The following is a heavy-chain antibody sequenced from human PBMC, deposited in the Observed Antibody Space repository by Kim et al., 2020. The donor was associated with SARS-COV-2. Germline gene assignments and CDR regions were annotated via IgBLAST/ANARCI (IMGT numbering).Heavy chain of an antibody. V-gene: IGHV5-10-1*01. CDR3: ARHGYYDSSGPFDY. D-gene: IGHD3-22*01. Sequence: SPSLPGHVTISADKSISTAYLQWSSLKASDTAMYYCARHGYYDSSGPFDYWGQGTLVTVSS. J-gene: IGHJ4*02.